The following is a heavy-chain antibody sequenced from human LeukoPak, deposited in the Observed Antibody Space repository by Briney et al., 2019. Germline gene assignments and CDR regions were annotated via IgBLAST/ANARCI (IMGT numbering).Heavy chain of an antibody. Sequence: QAGGSLRLSCAASGFTFSSYAMSWVRQAPGKGLEWVSAISGSGGSTYYADSVKGRFTISRDNSKNTLYLQMNSLRAEDTAVYYCAKEDKYYGSGSYYPPAFDYWGQGTLVTVSS. CDR3: AKEDKYYGSGSYYPPAFDY. D-gene: IGHD3-10*01. CDR2: ISGSGGST. J-gene: IGHJ4*02. V-gene: IGHV3-23*01. CDR1: GFTFSSYA.